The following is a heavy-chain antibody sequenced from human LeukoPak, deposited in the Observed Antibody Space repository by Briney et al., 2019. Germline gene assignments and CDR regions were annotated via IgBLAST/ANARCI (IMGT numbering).Heavy chain of an antibody. D-gene: IGHD2-15*01. CDR1: GFTFSGYA. CDR2: ISSSSTI. J-gene: IGHJ4*02. V-gene: IGHV3-48*01. Sequence: GGSLRLSCAASGFTFSGYAMNWVRQAPGKGLEWVSYISSSSTIYYADSVKGRFTISRDNAKNSLYLQMNSLRAEDTAVYYCAREKEDIVVVVNNYWGQGTLVTVSS. CDR3: AREKEDIVVVVNNY.